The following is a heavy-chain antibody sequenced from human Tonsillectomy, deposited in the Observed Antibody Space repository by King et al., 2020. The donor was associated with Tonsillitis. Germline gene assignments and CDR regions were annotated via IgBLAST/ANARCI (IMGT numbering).Heavy chain of an antibody. CDR3: ARYSSYESSGYQYYFGY. CDR1: GDSISSYY. Sequence: VQLQESGPGLVKPSETLSLTCTVSGDSISSYYWSWIRQPPGKGLEWIGYIYYSGSTNYNPSLKSRVTISVDTSKNQFSLKLSSVTAADTAVYYCARYSSYESSGYQYYFGYWGQGTLVTVSS. V-gene: IGHV4-59*01. D-gene: IGHD3-22*01. CDR2: IYYSGST. J-gene: IGHJ4*02.